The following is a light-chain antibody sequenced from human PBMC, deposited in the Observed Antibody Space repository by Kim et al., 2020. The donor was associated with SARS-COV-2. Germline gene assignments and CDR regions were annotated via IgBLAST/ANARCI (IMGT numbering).Light chain of an antibody. V-gene: IGKV1-39*01. CDR2: AAS. J-gene: IGKJ2*01. CDR3: QQTSGNPPT. Sequence: DIQMTQSPSSLSASVGDRVTITCRASQSINKYLNWYQQKPGKAPKLLIYAASTLKSGVPSRFSGSGSGTDFTLTISSLQPEDFATYHCQQTSGNPPTFGQGTKLEI. CDR1: QSINKY.